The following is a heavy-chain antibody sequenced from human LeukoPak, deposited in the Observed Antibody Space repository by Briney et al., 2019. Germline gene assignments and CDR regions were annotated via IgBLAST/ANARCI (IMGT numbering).Heavy chain of an antibody. V-gene: IGHV3-64*01. Sequence: PGGSLRLSCAASGLTFSSSAMHWVRQAAGKGLEYVSAITSSGAYTYYASSVKGRFTISRDNSKNTLYLQMGRLRAADMAVSFCARAHSSGWYDIWGQGTTVIVSS. D-gene: IGHD6-19*01. CDR2: ITSSGAYT. CDR3: ARAHSSGWYDI. J-gene: IGHJ3*02. CDR1: GLTFSSSA.